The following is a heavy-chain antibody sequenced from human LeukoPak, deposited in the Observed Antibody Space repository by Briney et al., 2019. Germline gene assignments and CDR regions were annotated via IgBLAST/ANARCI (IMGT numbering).Heavy chain of an antibody. V-gene: IGHV3-30*04. CDR2: ISYDGSNK. Sequence: GGSLRLSCAASGFTFSSYAMHWVRQAPGKGLEWVAVISYDGSNKYYADSVKGRFTISRDNSKNTLYLQMNSLRAEDTAVYHCARGSSGWPLDYWGQGTLVTVSS. CDR3: ARGSSGWPLDY. J-gene: IGHJ4*02. CDR1: GFTFSSYA. D-gene: IGHD6-19*01.